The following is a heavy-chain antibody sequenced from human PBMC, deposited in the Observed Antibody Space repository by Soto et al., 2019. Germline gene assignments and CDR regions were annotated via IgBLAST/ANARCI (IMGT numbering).Heavy chain of an antibody. CDR3: ANFGIVGAAR. J-gene: IGHJ4*02. CDR2: ISGSGGST. V-gene: IGHV3-23*01. Sequence: PVGSLRLSCAASGFTFSSYAMSWVRQAPGKGLEWVSAISGSGGSTYYADSVKGRFTISRDNSKNTLYLQMNSPRAEDTAVYYCANFGIVGAARWGQGTLVTVSS. D-gene: IGHD1-26*01. CDR1: GFTFSSYA.